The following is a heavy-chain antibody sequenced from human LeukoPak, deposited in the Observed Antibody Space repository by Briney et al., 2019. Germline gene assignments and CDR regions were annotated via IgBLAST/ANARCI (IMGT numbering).Heavy chain of an antibody. D-gene: IGHD3-10*01. CDR1: GFTFSDYY. Sequence: GGSLRLSCAASGFTFSDYYMSWIRQAPGKGLEWVSYISSSGSTIHYADSVKGRFTISRDNAKNSLYLQMNSLRAEDTAVYYCARERGRRFSYYYYGMDVWGQGTTVTVSS. CDR3: ARERGRRFSYYYYGMDV. CDR2: ISSSGSTI. J-gene: IGHJ6*02. V-gene: IGHV3-11*01.